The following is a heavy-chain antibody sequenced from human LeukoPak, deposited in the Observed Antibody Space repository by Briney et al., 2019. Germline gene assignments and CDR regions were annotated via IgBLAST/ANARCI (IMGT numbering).Heavy chain of an antibody. CDR2: IDPNSGGT. CDR1: GFTFTGYY. Sequence: ASVKASCKASGFTFTGYYMHWVRQAPGQGLEWMGWIDPNSGGTNYAQKLQGRVTMTTDTSTSTAYMELRSLRSDDTAVYYCARGVCSSTSCYEDYWGQGTLVTVSS. J-gene: IGHJ4*02. CDR3: ARGVCSSTSCYEDY. V-gene: IGHV1-2*02. D-gene: IGHD2-2*01.